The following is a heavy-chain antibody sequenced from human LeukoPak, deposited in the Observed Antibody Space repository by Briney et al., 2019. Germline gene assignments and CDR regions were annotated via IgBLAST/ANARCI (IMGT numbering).Heavy chain of an antibody. CDR1: GFTFNRNA. V-gene: IGHV3-23*01. J-gene: IGHJ4*02. Sequence: PRATLRLSCPASGFTFNRNAISWVRQAPGKVLDWVSTIGGSGDKTFYADSVKGWFTISRDNSKNMLHLQMSSLTGEDTALYYCVRRGDASSGWGDHDYWGQGALVTVSS. CDR2: IGGSGDKT. CDR3: VRRGDASSGWGDHDY. D-gene: IGHD6-19*01.